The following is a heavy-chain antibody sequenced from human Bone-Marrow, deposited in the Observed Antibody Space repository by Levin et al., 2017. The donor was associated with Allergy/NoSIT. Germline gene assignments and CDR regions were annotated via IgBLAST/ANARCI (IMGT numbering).Heavy chain of an antibody. D-gene: IGHD3-10*01. J-gene: IGHJ4*02. CDR3: GRDGPGGGH. V-gene: IGHV3-66*01. Sequence: GESLKISCTASGVTVFNNYFMWVRQAPGKGLEWVSHIYSGGGTNYADSVKGRFSVSRDNSKNTVYLQMNSLRADDRAVYYCGRDGPGGGHWGPGTQVTVSS. CDR1: GVTVFNNY. CDR2: IYSGGGT.